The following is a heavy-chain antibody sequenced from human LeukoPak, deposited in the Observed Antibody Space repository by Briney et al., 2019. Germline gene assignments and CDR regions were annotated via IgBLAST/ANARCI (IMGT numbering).Heavy chain of an antibody. V-gene: IGHV1-2*02. Sequence: ASVKVSCKASGYTFTGYYMHWVRQAPGQGLEWMGWINPNNGGTKYTQNFQGRVTMTRDTSISTAYMELSRLTPDDTAVYYCARDYGSGSPEYYFDYWGQGTLVTVSS. CDR2: INPNNGGT. D-gene: IGHD3-10*01. J-gene: IGHJ4*02. CDR3: ARDYGSGSPEYYFDY. CDR1: GYTFTGYY.